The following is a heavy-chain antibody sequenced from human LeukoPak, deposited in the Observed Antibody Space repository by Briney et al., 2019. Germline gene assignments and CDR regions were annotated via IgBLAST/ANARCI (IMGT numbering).Heavy chain of an antibody. V-gene: IGHV3-21*01. CDR1: GFTFSSYS. Sequence: PGGSLRLSCAASGFTFSSYSMNWVRQAPGKGLEWVSSISSSSYIYYADSVKGRFTIFRDNARNLLYLQMSSLRADDTAVYYCSRGDDFSGDSWGQGTLVTVSS. CDR2: ISSSSYI. CDR3: SRGDDFSGDS. D-gene: IGHD3-16*01. J-gene: IGHJ5*01.